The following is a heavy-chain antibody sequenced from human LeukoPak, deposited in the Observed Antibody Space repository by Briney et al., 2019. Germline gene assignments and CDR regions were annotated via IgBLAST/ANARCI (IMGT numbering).Heavy chain of an antibody. CDR3: AAYDILTGYSLDY. CDR2: MNPNSGDT. D-gene: IGHD3-9*01. CDR1: GYTFSSYD. Sequence: ASVKVSCKASGYTFSSYDINWVRQATGQGLEWMGWMNPNSGDTGYAQKFQGRVTMTRDTSISTAYMELSSLRSEDTSFYHSAAYDILTGYSLDYWGQGTLVTVSS. J-gene: IGHJ4*02. V-gene: IGHV1-8*01.